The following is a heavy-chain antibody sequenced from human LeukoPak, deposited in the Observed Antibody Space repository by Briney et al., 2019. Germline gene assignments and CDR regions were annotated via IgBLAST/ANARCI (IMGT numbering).Heavy chain of an antibody. D-gene: IGHD3-22*01. V-gene: IGHV3-23*01. CDR1: GFTFSSYA. CDR3: AKGTYYYDSRGYFPDY. Sequence: PGGSLRLSCAASGFTFSSYAMSWVRQAPGKGLEWVSDINWNGGSTGYADSVKGRFTISRDNSKNTLHLQMNSLRAEDTAIYYCAKGTYYYDSRGYFPDYWGQGSLVTVSS. CDR2: INWNGGST. J-gene: IGHJ4*02.